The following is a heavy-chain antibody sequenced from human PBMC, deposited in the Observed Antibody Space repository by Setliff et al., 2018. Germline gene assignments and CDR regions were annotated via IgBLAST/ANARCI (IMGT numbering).Heavy chain of an antibody. CDR3: ARDPHFDS. V-gene: IGHV4-34*01. J-gene: IGHJ4*02. CDR1: GGSFSTYY. CDR2: INHSGST. Sequence: SETLSLTCAVYGGSFSTYYWIWIRQPPGKGLEWIGEINHSGSTNYNPSLKSRVTISIDTSKNQFSLKLSSVTAADTAVYYCARDPHFDSWGQGTLVTVSS.